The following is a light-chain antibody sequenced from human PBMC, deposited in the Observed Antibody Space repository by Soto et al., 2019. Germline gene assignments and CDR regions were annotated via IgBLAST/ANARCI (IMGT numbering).Light chain of an antibody. CDR2: GAS. J-gene: IGKJ1*01. Sequence: EIVLTHSPGTLSLSPGERATLSCRASQSVSSSYLAWYQQKPGQAPRLLIYGASSRATGIPDRFSGSGSGTDFTLTISRLEPEDFAMYYCQQYGSSPPTFGQGTKVDIK. CDR3: QQYGSSPPT. CDR1: QSVSSSY. V-gene: IGKV3-20*01.